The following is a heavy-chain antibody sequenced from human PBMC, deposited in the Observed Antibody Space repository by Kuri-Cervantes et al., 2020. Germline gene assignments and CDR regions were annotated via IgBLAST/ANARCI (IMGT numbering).Heavy chain of an antibody. CDR2: IYHSGST. CDR3: ASAHY. J-gene: IGHJ4*02. Sequence: SETLSLTCAVFGYSISSGYYWGWIRQPPGKGLEWIGSIYHSGSTYYNSSLKSRVTISVDTSKSQFSLKLSSVTAADTAVYYCASAHYWGQGTLVTVSS. CDR1: GYSISSGYY. V-gene: IGHV4-38-2*01.